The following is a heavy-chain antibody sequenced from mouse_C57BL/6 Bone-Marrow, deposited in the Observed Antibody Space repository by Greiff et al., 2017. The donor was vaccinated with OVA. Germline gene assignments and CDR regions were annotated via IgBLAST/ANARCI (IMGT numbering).Heavy chain of an antibody. J-gene: IGHJ2*01. Sequence: QVHVKQSGPELVKPGASVKLSCKASGYTFTSYDINWVKQRPGQGLEWIGWIYPRDGSTKYNEKFKGKATLTVDTSSSTAYMELHSLTSEDSAVYFCARHYGSSPDYWGQGTTLTVSS. CDR1: GYTFTSYD. V-gene: IGHV1-85*01. CDR3: ARHYGSSPDY. D-gene: IGHD1-1*01. CDR2: IYPRDGST.